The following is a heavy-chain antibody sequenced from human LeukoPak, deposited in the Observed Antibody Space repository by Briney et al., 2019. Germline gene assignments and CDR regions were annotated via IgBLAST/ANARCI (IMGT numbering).Heavy chain of an antibody. Sequence: GGSLRLSCAASGFTFSTYAVSWVRQAPGKGLEWISSINPTGGSTNYADSVKGRFTISRDNAKNSLYLQMNSLRAEDTAVYYCARAKRNGFDIWGQGTMVTVSS. CDR3: ARAKRNGFDI. CDR1: GFTFSTYA. J-gene: IGHJ3*02. CDR2: INPTGGST. V-gene: IGHV3-23*01.